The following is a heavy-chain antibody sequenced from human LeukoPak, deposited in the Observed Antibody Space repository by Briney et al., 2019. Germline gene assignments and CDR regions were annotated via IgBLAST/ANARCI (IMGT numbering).Heavy chain of an antibody. CDR3: TKNWADLKEPGEKDNY. V-gene: IGHV3-30*02. CDR2: IRYHGSKA. CDR1: GFSFRSYG. J-gene: IGHJ4*02. D-gene: IGHD4-17*01. Sequence: GGSLRLSCAASGFSFRSYGLHWARQAPGKGLEWVAHIRYHGSKAYHVDSVEGRFTISRDNAKNTLYLEMRSLKPEDTAVYYCTKNWADLKEPGEKDNYWGQRSLVSVSS.